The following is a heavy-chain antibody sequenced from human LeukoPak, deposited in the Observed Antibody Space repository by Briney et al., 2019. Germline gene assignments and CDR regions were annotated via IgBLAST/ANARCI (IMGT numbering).Heavy chain of an antibody. V-gene: IGHV3-66*01. Sequence: PGGSLRLSCAASGFTVSSNYMSWVRQAPGKGLEWVSVIYSGGSTYYADSVKGRFTISRDNSKNTLHLQMNSLRTEDTAVYYCARGGYSGYDAFDYWGQGTLVTVSS. D-gene: IGHD5-12*01. CDR1: GFTVSSNY. CDR3: ARGGYSGYDAFDY. J-gene: IGHJ4*02. CDR2: IYSGGST.